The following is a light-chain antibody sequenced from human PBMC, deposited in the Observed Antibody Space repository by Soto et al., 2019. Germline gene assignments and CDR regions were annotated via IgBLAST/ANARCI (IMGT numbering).Light chain of an antibody. CDR3: QQTYSAPQT. CDR2: ATS. CDR1: QSISSY. J-gene: IGKJ1*01. Sequence: DIPMTQSPSSLSAFFRKRVTITCRASQSISSYLNWYQQKPGKAPNLLIYATSSLQSGVPSRFSGSGSGTDFTLTISSLQAEDFATYFCQQTYSAPQTFGQGTKVDI. V-gene: IGKV1-39*01.